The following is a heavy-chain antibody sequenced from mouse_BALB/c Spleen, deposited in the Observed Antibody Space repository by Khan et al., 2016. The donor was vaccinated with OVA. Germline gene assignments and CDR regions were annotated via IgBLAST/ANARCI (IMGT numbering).Heavy chain of an antibody. V-gene: IGHV1-7*01. CDR3: ARDRIDY. CDR2: INPTSGYT. CDR1: GYTFTTYW. J-gene: IGHJ2*01. Sequence: VQLQQSGAELAKPGASVKMSCKASGYTFTTYWMHWVKQRPGQGLEWIGYINPTSGYTAYNQKFKDKATLTADKSSSTAYMQLRSLTSDDSAVYYCARDRIDYWGQGTTRTVSS.